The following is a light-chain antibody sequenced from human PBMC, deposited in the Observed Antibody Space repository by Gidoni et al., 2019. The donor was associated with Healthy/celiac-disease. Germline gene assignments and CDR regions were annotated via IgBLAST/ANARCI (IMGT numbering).Light chain of an antibody. CDR1: QSVSSN. CDR3: QQYNNWPPWT. Sequence: EIVMTQSPATLSVPPGERATLSCRASQSVSSNLAWYQQKPGQAPRLLIYGASTRATGIPARFSGRGSGTEFTLTISSLQSEDFAVYYCQQYNNWPPWTFGQGTKVEIK. J-gene: IGKJ1*01. CDR2: GAS. V-gene: IGKV3-15*01.